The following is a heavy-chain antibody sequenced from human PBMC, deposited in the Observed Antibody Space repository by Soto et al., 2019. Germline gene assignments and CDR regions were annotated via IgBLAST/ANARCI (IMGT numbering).Heavy chain of an antibody. V-gene: IGHV3-11*01. Sequence: GGSLRLSCAAYGFTFSDYYMSWIRQAPGKGLEWDSYISSSGSTIYYADSVKGRFTISRDNAKNSLYLQMNSLRAEDTAVYYCARVPYREAYFDYWGQVTLVTVSS. CDR1: GFTFSDYY. J-gene: IGHJ4*02. CDR2: ISSSGSTI. D-gene: IGHD2-21*01. CDR3: ARVPYREAYFDY.